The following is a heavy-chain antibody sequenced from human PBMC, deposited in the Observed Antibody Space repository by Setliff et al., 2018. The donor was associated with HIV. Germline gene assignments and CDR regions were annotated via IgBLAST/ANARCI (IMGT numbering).Heavy chain of an antibody. CDR2: INGGNGNT. V-gene: IGHV1-3*01. Sequence: GASVKVSCKASGYTFTSYAMHWVRQAPGQRLEWMGWINGGNGNTKYSQKFQGRVTITRDISASTACMELSSLGSEDTAVFYCARTPEGAAVLDYWGQGTLVTVSS. CDR1: GYTFTSYA. J-gene: IGHJ4*02. D-gene: IGHD6-13*01. CDR3: ARTPEGAAVLDY.